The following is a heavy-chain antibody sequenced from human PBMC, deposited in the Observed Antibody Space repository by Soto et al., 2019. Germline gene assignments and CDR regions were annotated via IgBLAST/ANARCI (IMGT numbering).Heavy chain of an antibody. CDR3: ARGGYSSSWYVDWYFDL. Sequence: SETLSLTCAVSGGSISNGAYSWSWIRQPPGKGLEWIGYIYQSGTTYYSPSLKSRVTISIDRSKNQFSLKLSSVTAADTAVYFCARGGYSSSWYVDWYFDLGGGGTLVTVPS. V-gene: IGHV4-30-2*01. D-gene: IGHD6-13*01. J-gene: IGHJ2*01. CDR1: GGSISNGAYS. CDR2: IYQSGTT.